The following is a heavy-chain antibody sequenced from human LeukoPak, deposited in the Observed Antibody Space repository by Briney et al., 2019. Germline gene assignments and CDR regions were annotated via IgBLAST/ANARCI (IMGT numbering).Heavy chain of an antibody. J-gene: IGHJ3*02. CDR3: ARDGTLGYCSSTSCYPHDAFDI. CDR2: ISSSSSYT. Sequence: GGSLRLSCAASGFPFSDYYMSWIRQAPGKGLEWVSYISSSSSYTNYADSVKGRFTISRDNAKNSLYLQMNSLRAEDTAVYYCARDGTLGYCSSTSCYPHDAFDIWGQGTMVTVSS. CDR1: GFPFSDYY. D-gene: IGHD2-2*01. V-gene: IGHV3-11*06.